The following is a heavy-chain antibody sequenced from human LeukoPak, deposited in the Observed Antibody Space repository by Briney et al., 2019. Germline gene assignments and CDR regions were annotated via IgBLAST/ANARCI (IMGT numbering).Heavy chain of an antibody. CDR3: ARQAGYPSGWFFDY. CDR1: GGSISSSSYY. V-gene: IGHV4-39*01. D-gene: IGHD6-19*01. CDR2: IYYSGST. J-gene: IGHJ4*02. Sequence: PSETLSLTCTVSGGSISSSSYYWGWIRQPPGKRLEWIGSIYYSGSTYYNPSLKSRVTISVDTSKNQFSLKLSSVTAADTAVYYCARQAGYPSGWFFDYWGQGTLVTVSS.